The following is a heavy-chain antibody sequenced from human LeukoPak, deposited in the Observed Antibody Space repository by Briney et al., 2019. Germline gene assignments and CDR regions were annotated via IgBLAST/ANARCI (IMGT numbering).Heavy chain of an antibody. Sequence: PGGSLRLSCAASGFTFSSYWMSWVRQAPGKGLEWVSAISGSGGSTYYADSVKGRFTISRDNSKNTLYLEVNSLRAEDTAVYYCAKAGHYYDSRNYFDYWGQGTLVTVSS. J-gene: IGHJ4*02. D-gene: IGHD3-22*01. CDR2: ISGSGGST. CDR1: GFTFSSYW. V-gene: IGHV3-23*01. CDR3: AKAGHYYDSRNYFDY.